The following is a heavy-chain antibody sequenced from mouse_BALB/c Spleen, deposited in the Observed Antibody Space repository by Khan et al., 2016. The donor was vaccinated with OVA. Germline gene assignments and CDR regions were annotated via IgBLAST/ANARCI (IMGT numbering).Heavy chain of an antibody. CDR1: GYTFTNYW. CDR2: IYPGSGNT. CDR3: ARPDYCGRRYDTMDD. Sequence: QVQLQQSGAELVRPGTSVKMSCKAAGYTFTNYWIGWIKQRPGHGLEWIGDIYPGSGNTNFNENFRGKATLTADTSSSTAYMQLSSLTSEDSAIYCCARPDYCGRRYDTMDDWGQGTSVTVSS. D-gene: IGHD1-1*01. J-gene: IGHJ4*01. V-gene: IGHV1-63*02.